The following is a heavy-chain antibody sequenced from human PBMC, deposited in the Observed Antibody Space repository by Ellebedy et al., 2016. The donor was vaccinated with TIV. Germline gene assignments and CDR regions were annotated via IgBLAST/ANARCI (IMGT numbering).Heavy chain of an antibody. CDR1: GFTFADYA. CDR3: AKDLGAFDI. Sequence: LSLTYAASGFTFADYAMHWVRQAPGKGLEWVSGISWNSGSIGYADSVKGRFTISRDNAKNSLYLQMNSLRAEDTALYYCAKDLGAFDIWGQGTMVTVSS. D-gene: IGHD7-27*01. CDR2: ISWNSGSI. J-gene: IGHJ3*02. V-gene: IGHV3-9*01.